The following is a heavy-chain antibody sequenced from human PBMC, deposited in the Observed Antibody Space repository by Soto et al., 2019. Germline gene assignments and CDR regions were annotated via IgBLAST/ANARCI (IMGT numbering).Heavy chain of an antibody. V-gene: IGHV3-30*18. CDR1: GFTFSNYG. D-gene: IGHD3-22*01. CDR2: IAYDGTNT. Sequence: GGSLRLSCAASGFTFSNYGMHWVRQAPGKGLEWVAIIAYDGTNTYYADSVKGRFTISRDNSKNTLYLQMNSLRDEDTAVYYCAKDDGTFFYDTSGYPLGYWGQGTLVTVSS. J-gene: IGHJ4*02. CDR3: AKDDGTFFYDTSGYPLGY.